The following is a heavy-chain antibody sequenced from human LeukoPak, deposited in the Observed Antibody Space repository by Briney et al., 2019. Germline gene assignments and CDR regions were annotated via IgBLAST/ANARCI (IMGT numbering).Heavy chain of an antibody. CDR1: GFTFSSYS. Sequence: GGSLRPSCAASGFTFSSYSMNWVRQAPGKGLEWVSSISSSSSYIYYADSVKGRFTISRDNAKNSLYLQMNSLRAEDTAVYYCARDRRTYDLVDYWGQGTLVTVSS. J-gene: IGHJ4*02. CDR2: ISSSSSYI. CDR3: ARDRRTYDLVDY. V-gene: IGHV3-21*01. D-gene: IGHD3-3*01.